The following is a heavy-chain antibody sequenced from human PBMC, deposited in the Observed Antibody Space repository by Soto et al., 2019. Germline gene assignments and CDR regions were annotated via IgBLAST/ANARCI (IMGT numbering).Heavy chain of an antibody. J-gene: IGHJ5*02. V-gene: IGHV4-30-4*01. CDR3: ASYRYCSSTSCYGYWFDP. CDR2: IYYSGST. D-gene: IGHD2-2*01. Sequence: SETLSLTCTVSGGSISSGDYYWSWIRQPPGKGLEWIGYIYYSGSTYYNPSLKSRVTISVDTSKNQFSLKLSSVTAADTAVYYCASYRYCSSTSCYGYWFDPWGQGTLVTAPQ. CDR1: GGSISSGDYY.